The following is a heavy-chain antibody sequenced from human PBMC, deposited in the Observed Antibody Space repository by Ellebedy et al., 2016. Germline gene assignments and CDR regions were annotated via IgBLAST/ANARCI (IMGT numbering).Heavy chain of an antibody. CDR2: ISYDGTNK. J-gene: IGHJ6*02. V-gene: IGHV3-30*03. CDR1: GFTFTSYG. CDR3: TRDPLPAARYYGLDV. Sequence: GGSLRLSCAASGFTFTSYGMHWVRQAPGKGLEWVAVISYDGTNKYYADSVKGRFTISRDNSKNTLYLQMNSLRAEDTAVYYCTRDPLPAARYYGLDVWGQGTTVTVSS. D-gene: IGHD2-2*01.